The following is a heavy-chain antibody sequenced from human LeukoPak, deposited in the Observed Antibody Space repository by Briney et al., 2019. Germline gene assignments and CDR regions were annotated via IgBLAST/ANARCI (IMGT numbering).Heavy chain of an antibody. D-gene: IGHD2-2*01. Sequence: GGSLRLSCAASGFTFSSYAMSWVRQAPGKGLEWVSGTSGSGGRTYYADSVKGRFTISRDNSKNTLYLQMNSLRAEDTAVYYCAKSTYQDIPYFDSWGQGTLVTVSS. CDR3: AKSTYQDIPYFDS. CDR1: GFTFSSYA. CDR2: TSGSGGRT. V-gene: IGHV3-23*01. J-gene: IGHJ4*02.